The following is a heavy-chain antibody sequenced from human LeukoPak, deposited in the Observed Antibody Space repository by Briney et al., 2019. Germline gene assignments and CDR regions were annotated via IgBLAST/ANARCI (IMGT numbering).Heavy chain of an antibody. CDR1: GFTFDDYA. CDR2: ISWNSGSI. V-gene: IGHV3-9*03. Sequence: GGSLRLSCAASGFTFDDYAMHWVRQAPGKGLEWVSGISWNSGSIGYADSVKGRFTISRDNAKNSLYLQMNSLRAEDMALYYCAKALGSYGDYVDSDAFDIWGQGTMVTVSS. CDR3: AKALGSYGDYVDSDAFDI. J-gene: IGHJ3*02. D-gene: IGHD4-17*01.